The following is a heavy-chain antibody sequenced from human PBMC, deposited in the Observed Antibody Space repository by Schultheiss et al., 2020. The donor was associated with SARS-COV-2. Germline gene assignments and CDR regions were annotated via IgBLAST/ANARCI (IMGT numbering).Heavy chain of an antibody. CDR3: ARGEAYSSGWYDIDY. V-gene: IGHV1-69*05. Sequence: SVKVSCKASGGTFSSYAISWVRQAPGQGLEWMGGIIPIFGTANYAQKFQGRVTMTRDTSTSTVYMELSSLRSEDTAVYYCARGEAYSSGWYDIDYWGQGTLVTVSS. CDR1: GGTFSSYA. J-gene: IGHJ4*02. D-gene: IGHD6-19*01. CDR2: IIPIFGTA.